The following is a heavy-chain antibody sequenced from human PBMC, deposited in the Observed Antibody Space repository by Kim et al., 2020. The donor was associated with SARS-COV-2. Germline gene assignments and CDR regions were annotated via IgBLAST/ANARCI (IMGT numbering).Heavy chain of an antibody. J-gene: IGHJ4*02. Sequence: GGSLRLSCAASGFTFSNAWMSWVRQAPGKGLEWVGRIKSKTDGGTTDYAAPVKGRFTISRDDSKNTLYLQMNSLKTEDTAVYYCTTDLFRPVTPTYGSGSYSSKLTTFDWWGQGTLVTVSS. CDR1: GFTFSNAW. CDR3: TTDLFRPVTPTYGSGSYSSKLTTFDW. V-gene: IGHV3-15*01. CDR2: IKSKTDGGTT. D-gene: IGHD3-10*01.